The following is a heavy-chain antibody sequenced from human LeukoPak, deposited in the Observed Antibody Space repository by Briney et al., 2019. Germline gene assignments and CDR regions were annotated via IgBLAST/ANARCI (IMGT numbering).Heavy chain of an antibody. J-gene: IGHJ4*02. CDR2: IYTSGST. CDR1: GGSISSYY. V-gene: IGHV4-4*07. CDR3: ARDQGQLPNFDY. Sequence: SETLSLTCTVSGGSISSYYWSWMRQPAGKGLEWIGRIYTSGSTNYNPSLKSRVTISVDKSKNQFSLKLSSVTAADTAVYYCARDQGQLPNFDYWGQGTLVSVSS. D-gene: IGHD5-18*01.